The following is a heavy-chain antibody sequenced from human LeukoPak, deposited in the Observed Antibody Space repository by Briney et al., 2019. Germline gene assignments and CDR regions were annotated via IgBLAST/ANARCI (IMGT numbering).Heavy chain of an antibody. V-gene: IGHV4-59*02. J-gene: IGHJ5*02. CDR2: LSHSGSS. D-gene: IGHD6-6*01. CDR1: GGSVSSYY. CDR3: ARANIATRRGGNWFDP. Sequence: PSETLSLTCTVSGGSVSSYYWSWIRRPPGRGLEWIAYLSHSGSSDSNPSLTSRVTTLVDTSKNQFSLKLTSVTAADTAVYYCARANIATRRGGNWFDPWGQGTLVTVSS.